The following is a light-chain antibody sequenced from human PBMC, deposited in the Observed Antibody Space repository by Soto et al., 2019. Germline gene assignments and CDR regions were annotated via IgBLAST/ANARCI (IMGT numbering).Light chain of an antibody. Sequence: IVLTQSPGTLSVSPGERVILSCRASQTLRNKLAWYQQKPGQAPRLLIYGGFTRATGIPARFSGSGSRTEFTLTISSLQSEDFVIYYCQQHNAWPLTFGPGTKLDLK. CDR1: QTLRNK. V-gene: IGKV3-15*01. J-gene: IGKJ3*01. CDR2: GGF. CDR3: QQHNAWPLT.